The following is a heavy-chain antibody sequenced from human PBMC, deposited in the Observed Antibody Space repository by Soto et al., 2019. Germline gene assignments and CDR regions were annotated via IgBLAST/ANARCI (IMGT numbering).Heavy chain of an antibody. CDR2: IVVGSGNT. CDR3: AAEGKAARPYYYYGMDV. V-gene: IGHV1-58*01. D-gene: IGHD6-6*01. Sequence: SVKVSCKASGFTFTSSAAQWVRQARGQRLEWIGWIVVGSGNTNYAQKFQERVTITRDMSTSTAYMELSSLRSEDTAVYYCAAEGKAARPYYYYGMDVWGQGTTVTVSS. CDR1: GFTFTSSA. J-gene: IGHJ6*02.